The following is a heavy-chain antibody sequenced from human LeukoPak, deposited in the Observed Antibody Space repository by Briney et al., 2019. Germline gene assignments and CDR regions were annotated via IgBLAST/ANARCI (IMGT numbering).Heavy chain of an antibody. V-gene: IGHV4-39*01. Sequence: PSETLSLTCTVSGGSISSSSYYWGWIRQPPGKGLEWIGSIYYSGSTYYNPSLKSRVTIFVDTSKNQFSLKLSSVTAADTAVYYCARHGYRIAVAGTHFDYWGQGTLVTVSS. J-gene: IGHJ4*02. CDR2: IYYSGST. CDR3: ARHGYRIAVAGTHFDY. CDR1: GGSISSSSYY. D-gene: IGHD6-19*01.